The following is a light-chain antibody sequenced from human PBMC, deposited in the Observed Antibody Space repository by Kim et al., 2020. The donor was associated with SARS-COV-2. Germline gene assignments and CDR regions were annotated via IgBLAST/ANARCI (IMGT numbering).Light chain of an antibody. CDR1: VLAKKY. Sequence: SYELTQPSSVSVSPAQTARITCSGDVLAKKYARWFQQKPGQAPVLVIYKDSERPSGIPERFSGSSSGTTVTLTISGAQVEDEADYYCYSAADNNVVFGGGTQLTVL. CDR2: KDS. J-gene: IGLJ2*01. V-gene: IGLV3-27*01. CDR3: YSAADNNVV.